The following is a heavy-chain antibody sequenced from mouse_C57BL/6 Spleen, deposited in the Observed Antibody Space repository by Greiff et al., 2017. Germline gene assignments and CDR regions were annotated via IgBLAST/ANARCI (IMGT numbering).Heavy chain of an antibody. V-gene: IGHV1-55*01. CDR3: ARRTGDGYYAWFAY. CDR1: GYTFTSYW. CDR2: IYPGSGST. D-gene: IGHD2-3*01. Sequence: QVQLKQPGAELVKPGASVKMSCKASGYTFTSYWITWVKQRPGQGLEWIGDIYPGSGSTNYNEKFKSKATLTVDTSSSTAYMQLSSLTSEDSAVYYGARRTGDGYYAWFAYWGQGTLVTVSA. J-gene: IGHJ3*01.